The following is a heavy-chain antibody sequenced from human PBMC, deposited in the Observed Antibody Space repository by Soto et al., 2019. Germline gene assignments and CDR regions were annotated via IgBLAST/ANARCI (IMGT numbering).Heavy chain of an antibody. CDR3: ANSEYSRYKNIDV. Sequence: GGSRRRSCAASGFTFRCYVMHWVRQAPGRGLEWVALISYDGSIKYYADSVRGRFTISRDNSKNTLYLQMNSLRAEDTAVYYCANSEYSRYKNIDVWGQGTTVTVSS. J-gene: IGHJ6*02. CDR1: GFTFRCYV. D-gene: IGHD5-18*01. CDR2: ISYDGSIK. V-gene: IGHV3-30*18.